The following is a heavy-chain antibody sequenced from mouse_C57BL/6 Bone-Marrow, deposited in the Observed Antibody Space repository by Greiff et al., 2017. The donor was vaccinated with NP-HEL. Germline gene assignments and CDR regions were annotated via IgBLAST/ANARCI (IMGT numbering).Heavy chain of an antibody. Sequence: VQGVESGAELVKPGASVKISCKASGYTFTDYYINWVKQRPGQGLEWIGKIGPGSGSTYYNEKFKGKATLTADKSSSTAYMQLSSLTAEDSAVYVSARRDYDCDGWFAYWGQGTLVTVSA. V-gene: IGHV1-77*01. CDR2: IGPGSGST. D-gene: IGHD2-4*01. CDR1: GYTFTDYY. J-gene: IGHJ3*01. CDR3: ARRDYDCDGWFAY.